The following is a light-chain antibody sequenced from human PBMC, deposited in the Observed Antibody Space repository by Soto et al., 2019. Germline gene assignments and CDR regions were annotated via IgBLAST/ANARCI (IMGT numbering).Light chain of an antibody. CDR1: QSVSSS. CDR3: QQYNNWPPET. V-gene: IGKV3-15*01. Sequence: EIVMTQSPATLSVSPGERATLSCRASQSVSSSLAWYQQQPGQAPRLLLYGASTRATAIPARLSGGGCGTEFTLTTSSMQDEDCAVYYCQQYNNWPPETFGQGTKVEIK. J-gene: IGKJ1*01. CDR2: GAS.